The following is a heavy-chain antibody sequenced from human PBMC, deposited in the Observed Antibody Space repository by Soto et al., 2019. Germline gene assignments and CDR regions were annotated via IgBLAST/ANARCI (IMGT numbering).Heavy chain of an antibody. CDR2: IYPGDSDT. Sequence: PGESVTISCKDSGYSFTSYWIVWVLQMPGKGLEWMGIIYPGDSDTRYSPSFQGQVTISSDKSISTAYLQWSSLKASDTAMYYCARRYYYDSSAMDVWGQGTTVTVSS. CDR1: GYSFTSYW. D-gene: IGHD3-22*01. CDR3: ARRYYYDSSAMDV. J-gene: IGHJ6*02. V-gene: IGHV5-51*01.